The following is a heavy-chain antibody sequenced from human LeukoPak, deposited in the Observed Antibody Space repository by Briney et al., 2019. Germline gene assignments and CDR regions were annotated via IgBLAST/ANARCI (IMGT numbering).Heavy chain of an antibody. J-gene: IGHJ4*02. CDR1: GFTFSDYY. V-gene: IGHV3-11*04. D-gene: IGHD4-17*01. CDR3: ARDEGATVTAFDY. CDR2: ISSSGSTI. Sequence: GGSLRLSCAASGFTFSDYYMSWIRQAPGKGLEWVSYISSSGSTIYYADSVKGRFTISRDDAKNSLYLQMNSLRAEDTAVYYCARDEGATVTAFDYWGQGTLVTVSS.